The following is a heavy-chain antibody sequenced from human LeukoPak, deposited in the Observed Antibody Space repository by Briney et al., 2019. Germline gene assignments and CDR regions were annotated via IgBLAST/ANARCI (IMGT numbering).Heavy chain of an antibody. V-gene: IGHV3-21*06. CDR1: GFTFSSYS. D-gene: IGHD3-22*01. Sequence: GGSLRLSCAASGFTFSSYSINWVRQAPGKGLEWVSSISSRSSYIYYADSVKGRFTISRDNAKNSLYLQMNSLRAEDTAVYYCAREDYHDSSGYEYWGQGTPVTVSS. CDR3: AREDYHDSSGYEY. J-gene: IGHJ4*02. CDR2: ISSRSSYI.